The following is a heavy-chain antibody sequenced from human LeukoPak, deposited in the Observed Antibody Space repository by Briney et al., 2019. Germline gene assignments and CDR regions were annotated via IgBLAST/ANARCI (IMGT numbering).Heavy chain of an antibody. J-gene: IGHJ4*02. V-gene: IGHV3-30-3*01. D-gene: IGHD6-13*01. Sequence: GGSLRLSCAASGFAFSSYAMHWVRQAPGKGLDWVAVISYDGSNKYYADSVKGRFTISRDNSKNTLYLQMNSLRAEDTAVYYCARDSPTLIAAAGGFDYWGQGTLVTVSS. CDR3: ARDSPTLIAAAGGFDY. CDR1: GFAFSSYA. CDR2: ISYDGSNK.